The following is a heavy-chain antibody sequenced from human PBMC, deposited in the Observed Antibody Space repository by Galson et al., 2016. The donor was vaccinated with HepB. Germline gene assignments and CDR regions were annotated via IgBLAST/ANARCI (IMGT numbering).Heavy chain of an antibody. J-gene: IGHJ4*02. CDR3: ARDLHGVRGYGY. Sequence: SLRLSCAASGFTFSDYYMNWVRQAPGKGLEWLAYISGDSGDTNYAESVKGRFTVSRDNAENSLYMQMNSLGTEDTAFYYCARDLHGVRGYGYWGPGTLVTVSS. CDR2: ISGDSGDT. V-gene: IGHV3-11*06. CDR1: GFTFSDYY. D-gene: IGHD5-12*01.